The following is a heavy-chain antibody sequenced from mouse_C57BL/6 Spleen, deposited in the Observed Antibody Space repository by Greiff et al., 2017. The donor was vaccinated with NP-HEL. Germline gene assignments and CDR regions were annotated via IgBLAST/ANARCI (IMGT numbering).Heavy chain of an antibody. CDR3: TGSNPAY. CDR2: IRLKSDNYAT. Sequence: EVQLVESGGGLVQPGGSMKLSCVASGFTFSNYWLNWVRQSPEKGLEWVAQIRLKSDNYATHYAESVKGRFTISRDDSKSSVYLQMNNLRAEDTGSYYCTGSNPAYWGQGTLVTVSA. J-gene: IGHJ3*01. V-gene: IGHV6-3*01. D-gene: IGHD2-5*01. CDR1: GFTFSNYW.